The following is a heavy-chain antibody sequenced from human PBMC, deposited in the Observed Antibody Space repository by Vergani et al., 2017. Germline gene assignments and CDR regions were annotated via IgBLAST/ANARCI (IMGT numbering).Heavy chain of an antibody. Sequence: QVQLQQWGAGLLKPPETLSLTCAVYGGSFSGYYWSWSRQPPGKGVEWIGEINHSGSTNYNPSLKSRVTIPVDTSKNRFSLELSSVTAADTAVYYCALGMTTEGVDYWGQGTLVTVSS. V-gene: IGHV4-34*01. CDR1: GGSFSGYY. J-gene: IGHJ4*02. CDR2: INHSGST. CDR3: ALGMTTEGVDY. D-gene: IGHD4-17*01.